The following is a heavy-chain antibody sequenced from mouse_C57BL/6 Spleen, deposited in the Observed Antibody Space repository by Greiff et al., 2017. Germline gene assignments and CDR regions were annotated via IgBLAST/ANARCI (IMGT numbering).Heavy chain of an antibody. J-gene: IGHJ4*01. CDR3: ARTDDYDGVGYAMDY. V-gene: IGHV1-26*01. Sequence: VQLQQSGPELVKPGASVKISCKASGYTFTDYYMNWVKQSHGKSLEWIGDINPNNGGTSYNQKFKGKATLTVDKSSSTAYMELRSLTSEDSAVYYCARTDDYDGVGYAMDYWGQGTSVTVSS. CDR2: INPNNGGT. CDR1: GYTFTDYY. D-gene: IGHD2-4*01.